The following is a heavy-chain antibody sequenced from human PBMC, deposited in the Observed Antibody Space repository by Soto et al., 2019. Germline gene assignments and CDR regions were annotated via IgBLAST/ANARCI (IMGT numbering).Heavy chain of an antibody. V-gene: IGHV4-31*03. J-gene: IGHJ6*02. Sequence: PSETLSLTCTVSGGSISSGGYYWSWIRQHPGKGLEWIGYIYYSGSTYYNPSLKSRVTISVDTSKNQFSLKLSSVTAADTAVYYCARDSSLPPPAAMSSYYGMDVWGQGTTVTVSS. CDR1: GGSISSGGYY. D-gene: IGHD2-2*01. CDR3: ARDSSLPPPAAMSSYYGMDV. CDR2: IYYSGST.